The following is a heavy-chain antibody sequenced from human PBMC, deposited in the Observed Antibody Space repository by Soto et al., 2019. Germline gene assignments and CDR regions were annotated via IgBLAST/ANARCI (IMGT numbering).Heavy chain of an antibody. J-gene: IGHJ4*02. V-gene: IGHV4-30-4*01. CDR3: ARVKATLYRHYYFDY. Sequence: SETLSLTCSVSGGTINSGDYFWSWIRQPPGKGLEWIGSIFYTGSTYYSPSLKSRASMSMDTSKNLFSLSLRSLTAADTAVYFCARVKATLYRHYYFDYWGQGSRVAVSS. D-gene: IGHD5-12*01. CDR1: GGTINSGDYF. CDR2: IFYTGST.